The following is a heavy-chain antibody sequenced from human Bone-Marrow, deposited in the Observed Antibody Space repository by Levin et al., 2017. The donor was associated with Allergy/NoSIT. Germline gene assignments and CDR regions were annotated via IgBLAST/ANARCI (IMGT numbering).Heavy chain of an antibody. CDR2: ISGSGVST. Sequence: GGSLRLSCAASGFTFSNYAMSWVRQGPVKGLEWVSGISGSGVSTHYADSVKGRFTISRDIPKNTLYLQMNSLRPEDTGVYYCVKNQVDTYAEDDWGQGTQVTVSS. V-gene: IGHV3-23*01. CDR3: VKNQVDTYAEDD. CDR1: GFTFSNYA. J-gene: IGHJ4*02. D-gene: IGHD2-2*01.